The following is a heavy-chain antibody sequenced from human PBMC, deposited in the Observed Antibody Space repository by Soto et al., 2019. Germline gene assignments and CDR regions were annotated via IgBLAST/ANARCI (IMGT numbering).Heavy chain of an antibody. CDR2: IVVGSGNT. V-gene: IGHV1-58*01. CDR1: GFTFTSSA. D-gene: IGHD6-13*01. J-gene: IGHJ4*02. Sequence: QMQLVQSGPEGKKPGTSVKVSCKASGFTFTSSAVQWVRQARGQRLEWIGWIVVGSGNTNYAQKFQERVTITRDMSTSTAYMELSSLRSEDTAVYYCAADRLPYSSSWYSHWGQGTLVTVSS. CDR3: AADRLPYSSSWYSH.